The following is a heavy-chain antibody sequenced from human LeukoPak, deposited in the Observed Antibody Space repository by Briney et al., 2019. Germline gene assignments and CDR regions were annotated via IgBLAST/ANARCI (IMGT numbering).Heavy chain of an antibody. D-gene: IGHD1-7*01. Sequence: PSETLSLTCTVSGVSISIYHWSWVRQPPGKGLEWIGYIYNSGSTIYNPSLKSRATISADTSKNQFSLQLSSVTAADTAVYYCVRDRELNYWGQGILVTVSS. V-gene: IGHV4-59*01. CDR1: GVSISIYH. CDR2: IYNSGST. CDR3: VRDRELNY. J-gene: IGHJ4*02.